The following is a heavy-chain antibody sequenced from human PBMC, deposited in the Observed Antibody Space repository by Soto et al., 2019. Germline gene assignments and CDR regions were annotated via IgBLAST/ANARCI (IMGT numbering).Heavy chain of an antibody. Sequence: LGGSLRLSCAASGFTFDDYAMHWVRQAPGKGLEWVSGISWNSGSIGYADSVKGRFTISRDNAKNSLYLQMNSLRAEDTALYYCAKKSGSYLRGAFDIWGQGTMVTVSS. CDR2: ISWNSGSI. V-gene: IGHV3-9*01. CDR1: GFTFDDYA. J-gene: IGHJ3*02. D-gene: IGHD1-26*01. CDR3: AKKSGSYLRGAFDI.